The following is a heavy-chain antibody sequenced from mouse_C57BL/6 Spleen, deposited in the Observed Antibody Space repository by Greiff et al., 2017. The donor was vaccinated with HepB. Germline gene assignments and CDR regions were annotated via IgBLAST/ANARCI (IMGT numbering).Heavy chain of an antibody. V-gene: IGHV1-52*01. CDR2: IDPSDSET. D-gene: IGHD2-4*01. Sequence: QVQLQQPGAELVRPGSSVKLSCKASGYTFTSYWMHWVKQRPIQGLEWIGNIDPSDSETHYNQKFKDKATLTVDKSSSTAYMQLSSLTSEDSAVYYCARSMITTEYYAMDDWGQGTSVTVSS. J-gene: IGHJ4*01. CDR3: ARSMITTEYYAMDD. CDR1: GYTFTSYW.